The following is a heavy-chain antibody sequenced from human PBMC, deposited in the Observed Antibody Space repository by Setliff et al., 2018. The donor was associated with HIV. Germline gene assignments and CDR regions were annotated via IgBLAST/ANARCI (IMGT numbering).Heavy chain of an antibody. D-gene: IGHD3-10*01. J-gene: IGHJ4*02. V-gene: IGHV4-39*01. CDR1: GGSITSSNSY. CDR2: IYYNGHT. CDR3: ARHLWFYYVAESYGYFDY. Sequence: KPSETLSLTCTVSGGSITSSNSYWGWIRQSPGKGLEWIGSIYYNGHTSYNPSLQSRVTISVDRSQNQFSLRLRSVTATDTAVYYRARHLWFYYVAESYGYFDYWGQGSLVTVSS.